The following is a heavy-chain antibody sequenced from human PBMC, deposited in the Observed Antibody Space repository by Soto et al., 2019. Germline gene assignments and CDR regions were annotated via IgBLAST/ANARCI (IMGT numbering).Heavy chain of an antibody. CDR2: ISWNTGSI. Sequence: SLTLACAAGGDCRYRWAPHWYQQAPGKGLEWVSGISWNTGSIGYADSLTGLFTISRDNAKNSLYLQMNSLRAEDTAVYYCALTQENYYYYYGVVVWGQGTTVTVS. CDR3: ALTQENYYYYYGVVV. CDR1: GDCRYRWA. J-gene: IGHJ6*02. V-gene: IGHV3-9*01.